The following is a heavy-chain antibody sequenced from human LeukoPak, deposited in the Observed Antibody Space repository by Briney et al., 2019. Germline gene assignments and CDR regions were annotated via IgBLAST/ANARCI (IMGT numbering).Heavy chain of an antibody. CDR3: ARGGPTIIWNLPEDY. CDR1: GYTFTGYY. CDR2: INPNSGGT. D-gene: IGHD1-7*01. V-gene: IGHV1-2*02. Sequence: ASVKVSCKASGYTFTGYYMHWVRQAPGQGLEWMGWINPNSGGTNYAQKFQGRVTMTRDTSISTAYMELSRLRSDDTAVYYCARGGPTIIWNLPEDYWGQGTLVTVSS. J-gene: IGHJ4*02.